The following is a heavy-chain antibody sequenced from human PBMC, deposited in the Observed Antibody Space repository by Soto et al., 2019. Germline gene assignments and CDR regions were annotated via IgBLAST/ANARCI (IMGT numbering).Heavy chain of an antibody. Sequence: QITLKESGPTLVKPTQTLTLTCTFSGFSLSTSGVGVGWIRQPPGKALEWLALIYWDDDKRYSPSLKSRLTSTKDTSKNQVVLTMTNMDPVDTATYYCALVPDFWSGSQLDPWGQGTLVTVSS. CDR1: GFSLSTSGVG. V-gene: IGHV2-5*02. J-gene: IGHJ5*02. D-gene: IGHD3-3*01. CDR3: ALVPDFWSGSQLDP. CDR2: IYWDDDK.